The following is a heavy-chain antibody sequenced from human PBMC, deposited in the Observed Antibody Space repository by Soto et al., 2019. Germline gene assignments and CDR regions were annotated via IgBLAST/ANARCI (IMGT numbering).Heavy chain of an antibody. J-gene: IGHJ5*02. D-gene: IGHD6-19*01. CDR2: IDIAGGT. Sequence: EVQLVESGGGLVQPGGSLRLSCAVSGFTFSTYDMHWVRQTTGNGLEWVSGIDIAGGTYYPGSVKGRFTISRDNAKNSLYLQMNSLRVEDTAVYYCAREAITVGGTWWFDPWGQGTLVTVSS. V-gene: IGHV3-13*01. CDR3: AREAITVGGTWWFDP. CDR1: GFTFSTYD.